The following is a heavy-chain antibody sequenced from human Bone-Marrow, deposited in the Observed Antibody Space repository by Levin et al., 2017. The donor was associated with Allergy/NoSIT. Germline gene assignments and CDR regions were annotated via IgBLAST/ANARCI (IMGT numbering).Heavy chain of an antibody. CDR3: AREGLFMVRVFDY. CDR1: GFTFSSYE. Sequence: QTGGSLRLSCAASGFTFSSYEMNWVRQAPGKGLEWISYISSSGSTKYYADSVKGRFTISSKNSLDLQMNSLRAEDTAIYYCAREGLFMVRVFDYWGRGTLVTVSS. V-gene: IGHV3-48*03. D-gene: IGHD3-10*01. CDR2: ISSSGSTK. J-gene: IGHJ4*02.